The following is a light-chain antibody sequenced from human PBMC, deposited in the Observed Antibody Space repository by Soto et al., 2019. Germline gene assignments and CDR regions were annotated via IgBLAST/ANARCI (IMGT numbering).Light chain of an antibody. CDR3: QQLNTYPFT. J-gene: IGKJ4*01. V-gene: IGKV1-9*01. Sequence: DIQLTQSPSFLSASVGDRVTITCRASQGISSYLGWYQQKPGKAPKLLIYAASTLHSGVPSRFSGSGSGTEFTLTISSLQPEDFATYYCQQLNTYPFTFGGGTKVDI. CDR1: QGISSY. CDR2: AAS.